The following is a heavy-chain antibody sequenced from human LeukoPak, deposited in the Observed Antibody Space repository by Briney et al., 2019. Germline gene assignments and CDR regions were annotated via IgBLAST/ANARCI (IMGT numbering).Heavy chain of an antibody. J-gene: IGHJ6*02. CDR2: IYYSGST. CDR1: GGSISSGDYY. CDR3: ARRYLGYCSGDNCPLNYYGMDV. D-gene: IGHD2-15*01. V-gene: IGHV4-30-4*01. Sequence: SQTLSLTCTVSGGSISSGDYYWSWIRQPPGKGLEWIGYIYYSGSTYYDPSLKSRVTISVDTSKNQFSLKLSSVTAADTAVYYCARRYLGYCSGDNCPLNYYGMDVWGQGTTVTVSS.